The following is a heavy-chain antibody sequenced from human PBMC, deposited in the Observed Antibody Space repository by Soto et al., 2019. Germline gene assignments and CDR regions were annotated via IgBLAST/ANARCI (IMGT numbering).Heavy chain of an antibody. V-gene: IGHV3-7*01. J-gene: IGHJ4*02. CDR2: IKEDGSEE. CDR3: ARHQQYCSGGACFNLLDY. D-gene: IGHD2-15*01. Sequence: PGGSLRLSCAASGVTFKNYGMTWVRQAPGKGLEWVANIKEDGSEEHYVDSVKGRFTISRDNAKNSLNLHMDSLRVEDTAVYYCARHQQYCSGGACFNLLDYWAQGTLVTVSS. CDR1: GVTFKNYG.